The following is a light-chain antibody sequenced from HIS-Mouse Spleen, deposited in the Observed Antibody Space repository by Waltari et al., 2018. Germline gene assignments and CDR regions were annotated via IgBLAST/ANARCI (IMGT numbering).Light chain of an antibody. V-gene: IGLV3-10*01. CDR1: ALPTKY. Sequence: SYELTQPPSVSVSPGQPARITCSGDALPTKYAYWYQQKSGQDPVLVIYEDSKRPSGIPERFSGSSSGTMATLTISGAQVEDEADYYCYSTDSSGNHRVFGGGTKLTVL. CDR2: EDS. CDR3: YSTDSSGNHRV. J-gene: IGLJ2*01.